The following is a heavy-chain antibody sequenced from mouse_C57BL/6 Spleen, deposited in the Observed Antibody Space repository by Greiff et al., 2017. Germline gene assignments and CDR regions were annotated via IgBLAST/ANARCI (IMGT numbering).Heavy chain of an antibody. Sequence: VQRVESGAELVKPGASVKISCKASGYAFSSYWMNWVKQRPGKGLEWIGQIYPGDGDTNYNGKFKGKATLTADKSSSTAYMQLSSLTSEDSAVYFCAGVVAAYYAMDYWGQGTSVTVSS. CDR2: IYPGDGDT. D-gene: IGHD1-1*01. CDR1: GYAFSSYW. V-gene: IGHV1-80*01. J-gene: IGHJ4*01. CDR3: AGVVAAYYAMDY.